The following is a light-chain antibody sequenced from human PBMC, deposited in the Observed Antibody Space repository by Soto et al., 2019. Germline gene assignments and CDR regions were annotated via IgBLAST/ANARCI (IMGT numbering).Light chain of an antibody. CDR3: QQLSSYPVT. CDR1: QDIGIY. CDR2: AAS. J-gene: IGKJ1*01. Sequence: IQLTQSPSSLSASVGERVTITCRASQDIGIYLAWYQQKPGKAPNLLIYAASSLQRGVPSRFSGSGSGTDFTLTIRSLQPEDFATYHCQQLSSYPVTFGQGTKVDIK. V-gene: IGKV1-9*01.